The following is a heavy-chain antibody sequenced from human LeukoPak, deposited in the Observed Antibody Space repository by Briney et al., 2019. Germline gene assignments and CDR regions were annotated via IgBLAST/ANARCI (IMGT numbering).Heavy chain of an antibody. V-gene: IGHV3-7*01. Sequence: GGSLRLSCAASGFTFSRCWRSWVRQAPGKGLEWVANINQDGSEKYYVDSVKGRFTISRDNAKNSLYLQMNSLRAEDTAVYYCARDGHATVAVNFDYWSQGTLVTVSS. J-gene: IGHJ4*02. CDR3: ARDGHATVAVNFDY. CDR2: INQDGSEK. D-gene: IGHD6-19*01. CDR1: GFTFSRCW.